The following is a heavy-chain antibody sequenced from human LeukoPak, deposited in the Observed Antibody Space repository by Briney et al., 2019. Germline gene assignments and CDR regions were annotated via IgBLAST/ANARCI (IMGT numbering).Heavy chain of an antibody. J-gene: IGHJ4*02. CDR1: GGSISSSNYY. Sequence: PSETLSLTCSVSGGSISSSNYYWDWIRQSPGKGLEWIGEINHSGSTNYNPSLKSRVTISVDTSKNQFSLKLSSVTAADTAVYYCARASGSGYYGLDYWGQGTPVTVSS. CDR3: ARASGSGYYGLDY. CDR2: INHSGST. D-gene: IGHD3-22*01. V-gene: IGHV4-39*07.